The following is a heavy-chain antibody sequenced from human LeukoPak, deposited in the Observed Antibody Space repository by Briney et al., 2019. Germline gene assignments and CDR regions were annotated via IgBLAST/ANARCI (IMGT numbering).Heavy chain of an antibody. CDR1: GFTFTTYA. CDR3: ARDGARGAAAGTRGDY. V-gene: IGHV3-23*01. J-gene: IGHJ4*02. D-gene: IGHD6-13*01. Sequence: GGSLRLSCAASGFTFTTYAMSWVRQAPGRGLEWVSVISNSGDSTYYADSVKGRFTISRDNSKSTLFLQMSSLRAEDTVIYYCARDGARGAAAGTRGDYWGQGTLVTVSS. CDR2: ISNSGDST.